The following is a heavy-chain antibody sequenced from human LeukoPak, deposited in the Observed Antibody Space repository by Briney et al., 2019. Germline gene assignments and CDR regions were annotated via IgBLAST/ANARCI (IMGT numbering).Heavy chain of an antibody. Sequence: GESLKISCKGSGYSFTSYWIGWVRQMPGKGLEWMGIIYPGDSDTRYSPSFQGQVTISADKSISTAYLLWSSLKASDTAMYYCARRSVDTAMENDAFDIWGQGTMVTVSS. CDR1: GYSFTSYW. D-gene: IGHD5-18*01. V-gene: IGHV5-51*01. CDR2: IYPGDSDT. CDR3: ARRSVDTAMENDAFDI. J-gene: IGHJ3*02.